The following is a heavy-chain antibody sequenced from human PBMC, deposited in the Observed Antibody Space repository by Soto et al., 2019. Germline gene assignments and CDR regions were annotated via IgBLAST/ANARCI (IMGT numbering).Heavy chain of an antibody. D-gene: IGHD3-16*02. V-gene: IGHV1-69*01. J-gene: IGHJ6*02. CDR2: IFPKFGTT. CDR3: EAEMTFGKLSVV. Sequence: QVQLVQSGAEVKKPGSSVKVSCKASGDTDTNYVISWVRQAPGQGLEWMGGIFPKFGTTYSAQKLQDRLTITADGSTSTVYMQLSSLRLDGTAVYYREAEMTFGKLSVVWGQGTTVTVSS. CDR1: GDTDTNYV.